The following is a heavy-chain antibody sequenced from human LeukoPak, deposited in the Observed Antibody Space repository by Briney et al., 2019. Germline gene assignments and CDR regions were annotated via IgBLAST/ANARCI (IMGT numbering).Heavy chain of an antibody. Sequence: SETLSLTCAVYGGSFSGYYWSWIRQPPGKGLEWIGEINHSGSTNYNPSLKSRVTISVDTSKNQFSLKLSSVTAADTAVYYCARHQIFLRYFDYWGQGTLVTVSS. CDR2: INHSGST. D-gene: IGHD3-9*01. V-gene: IGHV4-34*01. CDR3: ARHQIFLRYFDY. J-gene: IGHJ4*02. CDR1: GGSFSGYY.